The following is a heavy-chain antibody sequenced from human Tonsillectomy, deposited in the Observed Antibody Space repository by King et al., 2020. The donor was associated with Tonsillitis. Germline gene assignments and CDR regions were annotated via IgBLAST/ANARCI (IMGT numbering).Heavy chain of an antibody. J-gene: IGHJ6*02. V-gene: IGHV3-23*03. CDR2: IYSGGSST. Sequence: VQLVESGGGLVQPGGSLRLSCAASGFTFSNYAMSWVRQAPGKGLEWVSVIYSGGSSTYYADSVKGRFGISRDNSKNTLYLQMNSLRAEDTAVYYCAKDRSSSGWYPFMDVWGQGTTVTVSS. CDR3: AKDRSSSGWYPFMDV. D-gene: IGHD6-19*01. CDR1: GFTFSNYA.